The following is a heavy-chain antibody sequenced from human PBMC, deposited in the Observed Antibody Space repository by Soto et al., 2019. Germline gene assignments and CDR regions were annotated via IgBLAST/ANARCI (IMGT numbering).Heavy chain of an antibody. CDR1: GFTFSSYA. V-gene: IGHV3-23*01. D-gene: IGHD6-19*01. J-gene: IGHJ4*02. Sequence: PGGSLRLSCAASGFTFSSYAMSGVRQAPGKGLEWVSAISITFGSTYYADSAKGRFTISRDNSKNTLFLQMNSLRAEDTAVYYCAKDSHGWDFDSWGQGTLVTVSS. CDR3: AKDSHGWDFDS. CDR2: ISITFGST.